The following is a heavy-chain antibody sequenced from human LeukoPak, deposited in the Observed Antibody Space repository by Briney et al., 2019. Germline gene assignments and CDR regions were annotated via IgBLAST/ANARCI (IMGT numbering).Heavy chain of an antibody. J-gene: IGHJ4*02. Sequence: GGSLRLSCAASGFTFSSYSMNWVRQAPGKGLEWVSSISSSSSYIYYADSVKGRFTISRDNAKNSLYLQMNSLRAEDTAVYYCARAGWDSSGPQYYFDYWGQGTLVTVSS. CDR3: ARAGWDSSGPQYYFDY. CDR1: GFTFSSYS. CDR2: ISSSSSYI. V-gene: IGHV3-21*01. D-gene: IGHD3-22*01.